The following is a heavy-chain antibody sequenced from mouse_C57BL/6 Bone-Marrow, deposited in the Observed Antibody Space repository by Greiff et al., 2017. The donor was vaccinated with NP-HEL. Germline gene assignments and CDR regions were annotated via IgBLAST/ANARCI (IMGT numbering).Heavy chain of an antibody. D-gene: IGHD2-3*01. J-gene: IGHJ2*01. CDR3: ARFYDGYSFDY. Sequence: VQLQQPGAELVKPGASVKLSCKASGYTFTSYWMQWVKQRPGQGLEWIGEIDPSDSYTNYNQKFKGKATLTVDTSSSTAYMQLSSLTSEDSAVYYCARFYDGYSFDYWGKGTTLTVSS. V-gene: IGHV1-50*01. CDR1: GYTFTSYW. CDR2: IDPSDSYT.